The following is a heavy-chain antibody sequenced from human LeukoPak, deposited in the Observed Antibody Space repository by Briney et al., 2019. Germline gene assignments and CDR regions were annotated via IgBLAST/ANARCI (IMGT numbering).Heavy chain of an antibody. CDR1: GDSIPSYY. CDR2: IFHTGNT. J-gene: IGHJ4*02. V-gene: IGHV4-59*08. D-gene: IGHD3-10*01. CDR3: AKHRFGEPRFDN. Sequence: ASGPRLVKPSETLSLTCTVSGDSIPSYYWSWIRQPPGEGPEWIGYIFHTGNTNYKPSLKSRVSMSLDTSKSQISLRLNSVTAADTAVYYCAKHRFGEPRFDNWGQGSLVSVSS.